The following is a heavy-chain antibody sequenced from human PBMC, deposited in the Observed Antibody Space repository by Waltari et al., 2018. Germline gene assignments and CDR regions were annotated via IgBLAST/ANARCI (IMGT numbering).Heavy chain of an antibody. Sequence: QVQLQESGPGLVKPSETPSLTCTVSGGSISSYYWSWIRQPPGKGLEWIGYIYYSGSTNYNPSLKSRVTISVDTSKNQFSLKLSSVTAADTAVYYCARKVRGVTDYFDYWGQGTLVTVSS. V-gene: IGHV4-59*01. J-gene: IGHJ4*02. CDR2: IYYSGST. CDR1: GGSISSYY. CDR3: ARKVRGVTDYFDY. D-gene: IGHD3-10*01.